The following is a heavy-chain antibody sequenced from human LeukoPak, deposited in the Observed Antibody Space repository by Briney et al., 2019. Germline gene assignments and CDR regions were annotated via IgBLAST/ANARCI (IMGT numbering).Heavy chain of an antibody. Sequence: PSETLSLTCAVSGNSITSGHYWGWIRQPPGKGLEWIGSFFHTGSAYYNPSLKSRVTILVDRSKNQFSLRLSSVTAADTAVYWCARDRHNVGNKPFDYWGQGLLVTVSS. CDR2: FFHTGSA. CDR1: GNSITSGHY. V-gene: IGHV4-38-2*02. J-gene: IGHJ4*02. D-gene: IGHD1-26*01. CDR3: ARDRHNVGNKPFDY.